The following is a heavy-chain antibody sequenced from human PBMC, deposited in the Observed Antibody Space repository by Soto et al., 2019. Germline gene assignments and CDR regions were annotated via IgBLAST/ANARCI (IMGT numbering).Heavy chain of an antibody. J-gene: IGHJ4*02. CDR3: ARGEGYCSGGNCFYFDY. CDR1: GASISSGGYY. Sequence: SETLSLTCTVSGASISSGGYYWSWIRQHPGKGLEWIGYIYYGASSHYNPSLKSRVSISIDTSKNQLSLNLGSVTLADTAVYYCARGEGYCSGGNCFYFDYWGQGTPVTVSS. CDR2: IYYGASS. V-gene: IGHV4-31*03. D-gene: IGHD2-15*01.